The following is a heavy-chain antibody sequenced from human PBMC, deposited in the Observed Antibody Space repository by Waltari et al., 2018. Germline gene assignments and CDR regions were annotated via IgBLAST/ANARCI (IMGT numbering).Heavy chain of an antibody. Sequence: EVQLVESGGGLVKPGGSLRLSCAASGFTFSSYSMNWVRQAPGKGLEWVSSISSSSSYIYYADSVKGRFTISRDNAKNSLYLQMNSLRAEDTAVYYCARDSGTTVTSKFDYWGQGTLVTVSS. D-gene: IGHD4-17*01. CDR1: GFTFSSYS. CDR3: ARDSGTTVTSKFDY. J-gene: IGHJ4*02. CDR2: ISSSSSYI. V-gene: IGHV3-21*01.